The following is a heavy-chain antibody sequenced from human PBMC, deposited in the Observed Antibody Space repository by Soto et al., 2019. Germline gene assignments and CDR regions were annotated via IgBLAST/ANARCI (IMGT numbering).Heavy chain of an antibody. D-gene: IGHD5-12*01. Sequence: PGGSLRLSCAASGFTFDDSAMHWVRQAPGKGLEWVSGISWNSASIGYADSVKGRFTISRDNAKKSLYLQMNSLRAEDRALYYCEKDTPRDGYKQTWARGTWVPVSS. CDR3: EKDTPRDGYKQT. CDR2: ISWNSASI. V-gene: IGHV3-9*01. CDR1: GFTFDDSA. J-gene: IGHJ5*02.